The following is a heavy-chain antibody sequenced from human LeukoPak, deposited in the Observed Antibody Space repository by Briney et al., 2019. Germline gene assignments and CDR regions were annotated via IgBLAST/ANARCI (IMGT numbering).Heavy chain of an antibody. D-gene: IGHD4-23*01. CDR2: ISSSGSTI. CDR1: GFTFSSYE. CDR3: ARGDYGGDYVDY. V-gene: IGHV3-48*03. J-gene: IGHJ4*02. Sequence: GGSLRLSCVVSGFTFSSYEMNWVRQAPGKGLEWVSYISSSGSTIYYADSVEGRFTIYRDNAKNSLYLQMNSLRAEDTAVYYCARGDYGGDYVDYWGQGTLVTVSS.